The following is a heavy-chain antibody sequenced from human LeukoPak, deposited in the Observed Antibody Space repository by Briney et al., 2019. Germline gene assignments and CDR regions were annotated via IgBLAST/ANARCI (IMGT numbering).Heavy chain of an antibody. J-gene: IGHJ4*02. D-gene: IGHD3-10*01. CDR1: GFTFSSYW. V-gene: IGHV3-74*01. Sequence: GGSLRLSFAASGFTFSSYWMHWVRQAPGKGLVWVSRINSDGRSTSYADSVKGRFTISRDNAKNTLYLQMNSLRAEDTAVFYCARGYGSGSSHLGYWGQGTLVTVSS. CDR3: ARGYGSGSSHLGY. CDR2: INSDGRST.